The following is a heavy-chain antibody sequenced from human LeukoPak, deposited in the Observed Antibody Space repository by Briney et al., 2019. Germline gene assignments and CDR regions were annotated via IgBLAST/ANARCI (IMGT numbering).Heavy chain of an antibody. V-gene: IGHV4-4*07. D-gene: IGHD4-17*01. Sequence: SDTLSLTCTVSGGSISSYYWSWMRQPAGKGLEWIGRIYTSGSTNYNPSLKSRVTMSVDTSKNQFSLKLSSVTAADTAVYYCARGVGDSNYYYYMDVWGKGTTVTASS. CDR2: IYTSGST. CDR3: ARGVGDSNYYYYMDV. CDR1: GGSISSYY. J-gene: IGHJ6*03.